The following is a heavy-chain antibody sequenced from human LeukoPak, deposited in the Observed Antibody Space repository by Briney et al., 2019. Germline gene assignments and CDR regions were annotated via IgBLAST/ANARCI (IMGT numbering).Heavy chain of an antibody. CDR3: ARDGYSYGYGNPFDY. D-gene: IGHD5-18*01. J-gene: IGHJ4*02. Sequence: ASVKVSCKASGYTFTSYDIHWVRQATGQGLEWMGRMNPNRGDTDYAQKFQGRVTMTRDTSISTAYMELSRLRSDDTAVYYCARDGYSYGYGNPFDYWGQGTLVTVSS. CDR2: MNPNRGDT. V-gene: IGHV1-2*06. CDR1: GYTFTSYD.